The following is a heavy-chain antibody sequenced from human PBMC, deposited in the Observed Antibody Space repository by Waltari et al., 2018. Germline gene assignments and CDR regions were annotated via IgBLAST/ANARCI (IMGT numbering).Heavy chain of an antibody. CDR1: GFSFSSYW. Sequence: EVQLVRSGTEVKKPGESLKISCEASGFSFSSYWIAWVRQTPGKGLEWMGIINPGESHIRYSPSFQGQVTISADDSKTTAYLHWTSLKASDSGIYYCARQGFGELYSLDYWGQGTLVTVSS. D-gene: IGHD3-10*01. J-gene: IGHJ4*02. V-gene: IGHV5-51*01. CDR3: ARQGFGELYSLDY. CDR2: INPGESHI.